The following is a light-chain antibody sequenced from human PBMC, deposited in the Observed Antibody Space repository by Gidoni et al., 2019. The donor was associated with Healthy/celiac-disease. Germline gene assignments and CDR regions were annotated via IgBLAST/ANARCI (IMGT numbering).Light chain of an antibody. J-gene: IGLJ3*02. CDR2: EDN. V-gene: IGLV6-57*01. CDR3: QSYDSSNFWV. Sequence: NFMLTQPHSVSESPVKTVTISCTRSSGSIASNYVQWYQQRPGSSPTTVIYEDNQRPSGVPDRFSGSIDSSSNSASLTISGLKTEDEADYYCQSYDSSNFWVFGGGTKLTVL. CDR1: SGSIASNY.